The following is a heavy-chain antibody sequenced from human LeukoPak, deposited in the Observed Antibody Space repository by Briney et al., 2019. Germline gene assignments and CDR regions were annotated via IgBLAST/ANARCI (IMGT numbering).Heavy chain of an antibody. D-gene: IGHD2-2*02. CDR1: GYSFSNYW. V-gene: IGHV5-51*01. CDR3: ARFSLPAAIAPTNWFDP. CDR2: IYPSDSDI. J-gene: IGHJ5*02. Sequence: GESLKISCKGSGYSFSNYWIGWVRQMPGKGLEWMGAIYPSDSDITYTPSFEGQVTISADKSISTAYLQWSSLKASDTAMYYCARFSLPAAIAPTNWFDPWGQGTLVTVSS.